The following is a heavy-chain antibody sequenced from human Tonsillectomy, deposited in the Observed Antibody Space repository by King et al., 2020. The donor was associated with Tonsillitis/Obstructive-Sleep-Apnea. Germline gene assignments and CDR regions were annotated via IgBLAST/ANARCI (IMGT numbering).Heavy chain of an antibody. V-gene: IGHV3-49*04. D-gene: IGHD6-19*01. CDR2: IRSEAYGGTT. CDR1: GFTFGDYA. CDR3: TRDPYPQWPGSYYYYMDV. J-gene: IGHJ6*03. Sequence: VQLVESGGGLVQPGRSLRLSCTASGFTFGDYAMSWVRQAPVKGLEWVGFIRSEAYGGTTEYAASVAGRFTISRDDSKSIAYLQMNSLKIEDTAVYYCTRDPYPQWPGSYYYYMDVWGKGTTVTVSS.